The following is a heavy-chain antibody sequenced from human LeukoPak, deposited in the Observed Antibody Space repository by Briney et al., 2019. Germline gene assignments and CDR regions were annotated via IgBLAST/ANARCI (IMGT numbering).Heavy chain of an antibody. Sequence: PSQTLSLTCTVSGGPLSSGGYYWSWIRQHPGKGLEWIGYIYYSGSTYYNPSLKSRVTISVDTSKNQFSLKLSSVTAADTAVYYCARGAETYYYDSSGYGYWGQGTLVTVSS. J-gene: IGHJ4*02. CDR3: ARGAETYYYDSSGYGY. V-gene: IGHV4-31*03. CDR2: IYYSGST. D-gene: IGHD3-22*01. CDR1: GGPLSSGGYY.